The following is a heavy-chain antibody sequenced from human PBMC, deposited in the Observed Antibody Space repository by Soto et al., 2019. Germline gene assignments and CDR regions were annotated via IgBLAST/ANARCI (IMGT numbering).Heavy chain of an antibody. CDR1: GFTFGSYW. J-gene: IGHJ3*02. Sequence: LRLSCAASGFTFGSYWMSWVRQAPGKGLEWVANIKQDGSEKYYLDSVKGRFTISRDNAKNSLYLQMNSLRAEDTAVYHWARDDLWRGYYHAFDIWAQRTMV. CDR2: IKQDGSEK. V-gene: IGHV3-7*01. CDR3: ARDDLWRGYYHAFDI. D-gene: IGHD3-3*01.